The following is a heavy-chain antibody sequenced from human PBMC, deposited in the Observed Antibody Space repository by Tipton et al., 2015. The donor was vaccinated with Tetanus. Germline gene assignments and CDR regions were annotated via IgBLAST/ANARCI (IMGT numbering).Heavy chain of an antibody. CDR1: GASTSSHY. J-gene: IGHJ6*02. V-gene: IGHV4-59*11. Sequence: TLSLTCTVSGASTSSHYWSWIRQPPGKGLEWIAYISSSGRTNYNPSLKSRVTISIDTSKNQFSVRLSPVTAADTAVYYCARDNRVPLRFGELLEFYYYYGMDVWGQGTTVTVSS. D-gene: IGHD3-10*01. CDR2: ISSSGRT. CDR3: ARDNRVPLRFGELLEFYYYYGMDV.